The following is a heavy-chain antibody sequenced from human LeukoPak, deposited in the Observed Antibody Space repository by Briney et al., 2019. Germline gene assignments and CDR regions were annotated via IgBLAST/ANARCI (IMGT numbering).Heavy chain of an antibody. CDR2: IRYDGNNK. D-gene: IGHD6-19*01. Sequence: TGGSLRLSCAASGFPFSDYVMHWVRQAPGKGQEWVSVIRYDGNNKYYADSVKGRFTISRDNSKNTLYLQMNSLESEDTAVYYCAKDRWGAVASFDYWGQGTLVTVSS. J-gene: IGHJ4*02. CDR3: AKDRWGAVASFDY. CDR1: GFPFSDYV. V-gene: IGHV3-30*02.